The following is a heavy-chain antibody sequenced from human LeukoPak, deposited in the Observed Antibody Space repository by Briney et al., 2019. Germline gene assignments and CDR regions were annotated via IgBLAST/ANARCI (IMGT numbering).Heavy chain of an antibody. V-gene: IGHV3-21*01. CDR1: GFTFSSYS. CDR2: VSSSSSYI. J-gene: IGHJ4*02. Sequence: GGSLRLSCAASGFTFSSYSMNWVRQAPGKGLEWVSSVSSSSSYIYYADSVKGRFTISRDDAKNSLYLQMNSLRAEDTAVYYCARIHCSGGSCYSLDYWGQGTLVTVSS. D-gene: IGHD2-15*01. CDR3: ARIHCSGGSCYSLDY.